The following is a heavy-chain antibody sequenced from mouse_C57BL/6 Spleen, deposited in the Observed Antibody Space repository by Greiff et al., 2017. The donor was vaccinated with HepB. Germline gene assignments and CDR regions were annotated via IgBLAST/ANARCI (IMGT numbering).Heavy chain of an antibody. D-gene: IGHD2-2*01. CDR3: ARDGYGYFDY. CDR1: GFTFSDYG. V-gene: IGHV5-17*01. Sequence: EVQLVVSGGGLVKPGGSLKLSCAASGFTFSDYGMHWVRQAPEKGLEWVAYISSGSSTIYYADTVKGRFTISRDNAKNTLFLQMTSLRSEDTAMYYCARDGYGYFDYWGQGTTLTVSS. CDR2: ISSGSSTI. J-gene: IGHJ2*01.